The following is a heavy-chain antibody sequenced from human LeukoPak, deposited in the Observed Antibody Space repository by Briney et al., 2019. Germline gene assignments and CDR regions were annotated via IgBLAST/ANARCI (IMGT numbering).Heavy chain of an antibody. Sequence: GGSLRLSCAASGFTVSSDWMYWVRQVPGKGLVWVSRINPDGTYIDYADSVKGRFTISRDDAKNTVYLQMNSLRADDTALYYCSKELGLWGQGTLVTVYS. CDR1: GFTVSSDW. CDR2: INPDGTYI. D-gene: IGHD3/OR15-3a*01. CDR3: SKELGL. J-gene: IGHJ4*02. V-gene: IGHV3-74*01.